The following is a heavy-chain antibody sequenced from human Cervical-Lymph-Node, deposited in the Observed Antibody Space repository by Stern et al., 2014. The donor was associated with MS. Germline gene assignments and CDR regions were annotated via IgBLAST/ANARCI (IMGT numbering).Heavy chain of an antibody. Sequence: QVQLGQSGAEVKKPGASVKVSCKVSGYTLTELSMHWVRQAPGKGLEWMGGFDPEDGETIYAQKCQGRVTMTEDTSTDTAYMELSSLRSEDTAVYYCAGMVRDDWYFDLWGRGTLVTVSS. V-gene: IGHV1-24*01. CDR1: GYTLTELS. J-gene: IGHJ2*01. D-gene: IGHD3-10*01. CDR2: FDPEDGET. CDR3: AGMVRDDWYFDL.